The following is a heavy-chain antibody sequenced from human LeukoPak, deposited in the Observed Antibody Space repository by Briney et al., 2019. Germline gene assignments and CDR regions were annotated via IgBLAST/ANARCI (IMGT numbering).Heavy chain of an antibody. J-gene: IGHJ6*03. Sequence: SETLSLTCTVSGGSISSYYWGWIRQPPGKGLEWIGSIYHSGSTYYDPSLKSRVTISVDTSKNQFSLKLSSVTAADTAVYYCARGDCSSTICYSPMDVWGKGTTVTVSS. D-gene: IGHD2-2*01. CDR2: IYHSGST. CDR3: ARGDCSSTICYSPMDV. CDR1: GGSISSYY. V-gene: IGHV4-38-2*02.